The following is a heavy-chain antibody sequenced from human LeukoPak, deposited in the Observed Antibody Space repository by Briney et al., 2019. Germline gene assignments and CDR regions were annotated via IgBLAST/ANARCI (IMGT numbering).Heavy chain of an antibody. CDR2: TYYRSKWYN. CDR1: GDSVSSNSAA. D-gene: IGHD2-15*01. Sequence: SQTLSLTCAISGDSVSSNSAAWNSIRQSPSRGLEWLGRTYYRSKWYNDYAGSVKSRITLNPDTSKNQFSLKLSSVTAADTAVYYCATQTYCSGGSCYLWGNWFDPWGQGTLVTVSS. V-gene: IGHV6-1*01. J-gene: IGHJ5*02. CDR3: ATQTYCSGGSCYLWGNWFDP.